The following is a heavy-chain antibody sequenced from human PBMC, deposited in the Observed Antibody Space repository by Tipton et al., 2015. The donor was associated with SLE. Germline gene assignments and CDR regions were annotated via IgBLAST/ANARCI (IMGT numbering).Heavy chain of an antibody. CDR1: GYTFISYG. CDR2: ISAYNGNT. V-gene: IGHV1-18*01. Sequence: LVQSGAEVKKPGASVKVSCKASGYTFISYGISWVRQAPGQGLEWMGWISAYNGNTNYAQKLQGRVTMTTDTSTRTAYMELRSLRSDDTAVYYCARGRNYDSSGYYYGYWGQGTLVTVSS. J-gene: IGHJ4*02. CDR3: ARGRNYDSSGYYYGY. D-gene: IGHD3-22*01.